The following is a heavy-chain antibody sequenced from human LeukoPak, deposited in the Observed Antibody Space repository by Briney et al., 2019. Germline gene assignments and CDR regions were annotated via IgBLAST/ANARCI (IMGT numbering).Heavy chain of an antibody. J-gene: IGHJ4*02. CDR2: ISEHGSIK. D-gene: IGHD6-19*01. CDR3: AKEGQWLAPDDRIFDY. Sequence: VGSLRVSSAAPGVTFISYVMYSVRQAPGKRLEWGAVISEHGSIKYYAESVKGRFNISRDDSKNTLYLKMNSLRAEDTAVYYCAKEGQWLAPDDRIFDYWGQGTLVTVSS. CDR1: GVTFISYV. V-gene: IGHV3-30*18.